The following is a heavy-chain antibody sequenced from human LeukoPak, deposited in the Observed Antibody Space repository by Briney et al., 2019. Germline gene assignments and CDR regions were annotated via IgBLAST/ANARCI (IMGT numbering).Heavy chain of an antibody. J-gene: IGHJ5*02. D-gene: IGHD1-1*01. CDR3: ATDVHPGNNWFDP. CDR1: GFTFSGFG. CDR2: IRYDASNK. Sequence: GGSLRFSCAASGFTFSGFGMHWVRLAPGKGLEWVAFIRYDASNKYYADSVKGRFTISRDNSKNTLYLQMNSLRAEDTAVYYCATDVHPGNNWFDPWGQGTLVTVSS. V-gene: IGHV3-30*02.